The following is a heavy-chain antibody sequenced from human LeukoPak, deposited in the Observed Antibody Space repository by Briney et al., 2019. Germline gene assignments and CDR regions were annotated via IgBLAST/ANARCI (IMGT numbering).Heavy chain of an antibody. Sequence: GASVKVSCKASGGTFSSYAISWVRQAPGQGLEWMGGIIPIFGTANYAQKFQGRVTITADESTSTGYMELSSLRSEDTAVYYCARGEGGDFWSGYYGDWGQGTLVTVSS. CDR3: ARGEGGDFWSGYYGD. CDR1: GGTFSSYA. CDR2: IIPIFGTA. J-gene: IGHJ4*02. D-gene: IGHD3-3*01. V-gene: IGHV1-69*13.